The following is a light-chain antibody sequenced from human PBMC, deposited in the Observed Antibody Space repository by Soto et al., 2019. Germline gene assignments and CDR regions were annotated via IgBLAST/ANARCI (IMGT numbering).Light chain of an antibody. CDR3: QQRSNCPPYT. J-gene: IGKJ2*01. CDR2: DAS. V-gene: IGKV3-11*01. CDR1: QSVSSY. Sequence: EIVLTQSPAPLSLSPGERATLSCRASQSVSSYLAWYQQKPGQAPRLLIYDASNRATGIPARFSGSGSGTDFTLTISSLEPEDFAVYYCQQRSNCPPYTFGQGTKLEIK.